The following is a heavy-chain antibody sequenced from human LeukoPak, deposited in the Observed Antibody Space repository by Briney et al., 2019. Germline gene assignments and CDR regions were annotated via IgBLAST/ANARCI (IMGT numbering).Heavy chain of an antibody. D-gene: IGHD6-13*01. CDR2: IYYSGST. Sequence: SETLSLTCTVSGGSISSSSYYWSWIRQPPGKGLEWIGSIYYSGSTYYNPSLKSRVTISVDTSKNQFSLMVNSVTAADTAVYYCARESRRIAAAGPSYYMDVWGRGTTVTVSS. J-gene: IGHJ6*03. CDR1: GGSISSSSYY. V-gene: IGHV4-39*07. CDR3: ARESRRIAAAGPSYYMDV.